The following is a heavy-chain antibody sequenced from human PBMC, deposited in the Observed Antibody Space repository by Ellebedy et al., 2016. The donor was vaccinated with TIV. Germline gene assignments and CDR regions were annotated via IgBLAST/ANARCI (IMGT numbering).Heavy chain of an antibody. D-gene: IGHD3-10*01. CDR2: IGSTITII. CDR3: ARGGGSRLSHSFDI. V-gene: IGHV3-48*04. J-gene: IGHJ3*02. Sequence: PGGSLRLSCAASGFTFSTYSMNRVRKAPGKGLEWVSYIGSTITIIYYADSVKGRFTISRDNAKNSLYLQMNSLRAEDTAVYYCARGGGSRLSHSFDIWGQGTMVTVSS. CDR1: GFTFSTYS.